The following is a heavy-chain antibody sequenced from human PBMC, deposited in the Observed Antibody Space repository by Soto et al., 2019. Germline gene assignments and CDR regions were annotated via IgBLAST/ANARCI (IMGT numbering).Heavy chain of an antibody. CDR2: INAGNGNT. V-gene: IGHV1-3*01. CDR3: ARGPQRTIPYGPGLWFDP. CDR1: GYTFTSYA. J-gene: IGHJ5*02. D-gene: IGHD4-17*01. Sequence: ASVKVSCKASGYTFTSYAMHWVRQAPGQRLEWMGWINAGNGNTKYSQKFQGRVTITRDTSASTAYMELSSLRSEDTAVYYCARGPQRTIPYGPGLWFDPWGQGNLVTVSS.